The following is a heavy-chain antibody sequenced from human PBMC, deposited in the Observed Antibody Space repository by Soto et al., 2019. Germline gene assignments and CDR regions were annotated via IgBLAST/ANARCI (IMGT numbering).Heavy chain of an antibody. V-gene: IGHV1-69*01. CDR2: IIPIFGTA. D-gene: IGHD3-3*01. CDR3: ARAATPTMKFLEWLFLTYV. J-gene: IGHJ6*02. CDR1: GGTFSSYA. Sequence: QVQLWQSGAEVKKPGSSVKVSCKASGGTFSSYAISWVRQAPGQGLEWMGGIIPIFGTANYAQKFQGRVTITADESTSTAYMELSSLSSEETAVYYCARAATPTMKFLEWLFLTYVWGQGTTVTGSS.